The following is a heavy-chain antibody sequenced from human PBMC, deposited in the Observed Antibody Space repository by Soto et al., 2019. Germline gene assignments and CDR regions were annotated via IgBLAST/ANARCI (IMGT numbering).Heavy chain of an antibody. D-gene: IGHD3-22*01. V-gene: IGHV1-3*01. J-gene: IGHJ4*02. CDR3: ARGDYYDIHDY. CDR2: INAGNGNT. CDR1: GYTFTGYA. Sequence: QVQLVQSGAEVKKPGASVNVSCKASGYTFTGYAIHWVRQAPGQRLEWMGWINAGNGNTKYSQKFQVRVTITRDTSASTAYMELSSLRSEDTAVYYCARGDYYDIHDYWGQGTLVTVSS.